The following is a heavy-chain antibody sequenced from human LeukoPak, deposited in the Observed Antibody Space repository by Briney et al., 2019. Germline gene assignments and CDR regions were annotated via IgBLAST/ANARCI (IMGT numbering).Heavy chain of an antibody. D-gene: IGHD2-21*01. J-gene: IGHJ4*02. V-gene: IGHV4-39*01. CDR2: TYYVGST. CDR3: AARSPYLWGHGADY. Sequence: SETLSLTCTVSGGSISSSSYYLDWIHQPPGKGLEWIGSTYYVGSTYYNPSLKSRVTVSVDTSKNQFSLKLGSVTAADTDVYYCAARSPYLWGHGADYWGQGTVVTVSS. CDR1: GGSISSSSYY.